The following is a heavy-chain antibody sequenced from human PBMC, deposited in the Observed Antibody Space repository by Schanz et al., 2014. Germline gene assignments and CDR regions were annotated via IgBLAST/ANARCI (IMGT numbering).Heavy chain of an antibody. Sequence: EVQLLESGGGLVQPGGSLKLSCAASGLIFSNYAMSWVRQAPGKGLEWVSLISDSGDTAYYADSVKGRFTMSRDNAKNSVFLQMNSLRAEDTAVYYCVRDSFFAFDYWGQGTLVTVSS. V-gene: IGHV3-23*01. CDR1: GLIFSNYA. CDR2: ISDSGDTA. CDR3: VRDSFFAFDY. D-gene: IGHD3-3*01. J-gene: IGHJ4*02.